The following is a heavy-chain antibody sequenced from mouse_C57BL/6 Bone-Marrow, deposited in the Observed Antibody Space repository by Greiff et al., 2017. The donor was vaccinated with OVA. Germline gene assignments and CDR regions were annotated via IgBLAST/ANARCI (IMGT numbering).Heavy chain of an antibody. V-gene: IGHV1-63*01. J-gene: IGHJ4*01. CDR3: ARGGYYAMDY. CDR2: IYPGGGYT. Sequence: QVQLQQSGAELVRPGTSVKMSCKASGYTFTNYWIGWAKQRPGHGLEWIGDIYPGGGYTNYNEKFKGKATLTADKSSSTAYLHVSSLTSEDYAIYYCARGGYYAMDYWGQGTSVTVSS. CDR1: GYTFTNYW.